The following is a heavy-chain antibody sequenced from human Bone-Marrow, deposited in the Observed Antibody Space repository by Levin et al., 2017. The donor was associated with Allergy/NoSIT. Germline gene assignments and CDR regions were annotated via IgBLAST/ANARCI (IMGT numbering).Heavy chain of an antibody. D-gene: IGHD5-24*01. V-gene: IGHV3-21*01. Sequence: PGGSLRLSCAASGFTFSTYSMNWVRQAPGKGLEWVSSITGSSSYIYYADSVKGRFTISRDNAKNSLYLQMNSLRAEDTAVYYCALTEMATITGTEYWGQGTLVTVSS. J-gene: IGHJ4*02. CDR3: ALTEMATITGTEY. CDR2: ITGSSSYI. CDR1: GFTFSTYS.